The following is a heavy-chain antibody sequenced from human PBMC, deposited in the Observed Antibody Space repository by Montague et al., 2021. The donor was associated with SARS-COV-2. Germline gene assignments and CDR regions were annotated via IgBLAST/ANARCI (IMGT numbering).Heavy chain of an antibody. CDR3: ASYRDYGDYY. V-gene: IGHV4-34*01. D-gene: IGHD4-17*01. J-gene: IGHJ4*02. Sequence: SETLSLTCAVYGGSFSGYYWSWIRQPPGKGLEWIGEINHSGSTNYNPSLKSRVTISGDRPKNQFSLRVTSVSAADTAVYSCASYRDYGDYYWGQGILVTVSS. CDR2: INHSGST. CDR1: GGSFSGYY.